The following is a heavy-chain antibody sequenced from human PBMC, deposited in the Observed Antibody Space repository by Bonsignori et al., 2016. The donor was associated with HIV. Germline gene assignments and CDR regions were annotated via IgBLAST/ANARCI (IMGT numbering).Heavy chain of an antibody. J-gene: IGHJ4*02. CDR1: GGSISRSSYY. CDR3: VAPXGDYYYGSGFSGPLRPWYFDY. CDR2: IYYSGST. V-gene: IGHV4-39*01. D-gene: IGHD3-10*01. Sequence: QVQLQESGPGLVKPSETLSLICTVSGGSISRSSYYWDWIRQPPGKGLEWIGSIYYSGSTYYNPSLKSRLTISVDTSKNQFSLKLSSVTAADTAVYYCVAPXGDYYYGSGFSGPLRPWYFDYWGQGTLVTV.